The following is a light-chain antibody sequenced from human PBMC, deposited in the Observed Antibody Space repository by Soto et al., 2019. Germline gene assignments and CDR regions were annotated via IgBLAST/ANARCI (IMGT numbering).Light chain of an antibody. CDR1: RSVLFSSDSENY. V-gene: IGKV4-1*01. J-gene: IGKJ2*01. Sequence: DIVMTQSPDSLAVSLGERATINCKSSRSVLFSSDSENYLAWYQQKPGQPPKLLIYWASTRESVVPDRFSGSGSGTDFTLTISSLQAEDVAVYYCQQYYSSPYTFGQGTKLEI. CDR3: QQYYSSPYT. CDR2: WAS.